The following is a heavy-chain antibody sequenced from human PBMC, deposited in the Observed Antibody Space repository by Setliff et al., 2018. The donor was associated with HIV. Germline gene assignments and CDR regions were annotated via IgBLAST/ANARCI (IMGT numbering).Heavy chain of an antibody. V-gene: IGHV3-53*01. J-gene: IGHJ5*02. CDR1: GFTVSNNY. CDR3: AKGVKFLDP. D-gene: IGHD3-16*01. CDR2: VYGDGRT. Sequence: GGSLRLSCEVSGFTVSNNYMTWVRQAPGKGLEWVSTVYGDGRTFYADSAQGRFTISRDNSNNILFLQMNSLLAEDTAVYYCAKGVKFLDPWGQGTLFTVSS.